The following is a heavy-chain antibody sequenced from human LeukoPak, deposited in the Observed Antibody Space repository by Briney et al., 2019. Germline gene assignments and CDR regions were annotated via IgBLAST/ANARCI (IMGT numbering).Heavy chain of an antibody. D-gene: IGHD2-15*01. J-gene: IGHJ4*02. CDR2: MYYSGST. V-gene: IGHV4-59*08. Sequence: SETLSLTCTVSGGSLSSYYWSWIRQPPGKGLEWIGYMYYSGSTNYNPSLKSRVTISVDTSKSQFSLKLSSVTAADTAVYYCARGYCSGGSCYPTPFYWGQGTLVTVSS. CDR3: ARGYCSGGSCYPTPFY. CDR1: GGSLSSYY.